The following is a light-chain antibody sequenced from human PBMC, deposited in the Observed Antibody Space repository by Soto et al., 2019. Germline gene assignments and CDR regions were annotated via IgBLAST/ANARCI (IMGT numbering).Light chain of an antibody. V-gene: IGKV1-33*01. CDR1: QDINKN. CDR3: HQYHSLPLT. Sequence: DIQMTQSPSSLSASVGDRVTITFQASQDINKNLIWYQQRPGKAPKLVIHDASTLETGVPSRLSGSGSGTEFTFTITTLQSEDIATYYCHQYHSLPLTFGGGTKVDI. J-gene: IGKJ4*01. CDR2: DAS.